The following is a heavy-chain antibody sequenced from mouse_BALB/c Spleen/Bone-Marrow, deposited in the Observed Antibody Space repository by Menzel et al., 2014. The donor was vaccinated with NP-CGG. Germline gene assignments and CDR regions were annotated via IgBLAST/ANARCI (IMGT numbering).Heavy chain of an antibody. J-gene: IGHJ2*01. CDR3: AREGSSPYYFDY. Sequence: VQRVESGAELARPGASVKLSCKASGYTFTSYWMQWVKQRPGQGLEWIGAIYPGDGDTRYTQKFKGKATLTADKSSSTAYMQLSSLASEDSAVYYCAREGSSPYYFDYWGQGTTLTVSS. V-gene: IGHV1-87*01. D-gene: IGHD1-1*01. CDR1: GYTFTSYW. CDR2: IYPGDGDT.